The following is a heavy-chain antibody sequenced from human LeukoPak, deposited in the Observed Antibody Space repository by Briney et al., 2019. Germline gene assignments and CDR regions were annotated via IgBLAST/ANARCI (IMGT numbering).Heavy chain of an antibody. CDR3: ARARGRYCSSTSCYKGNAFDI. D-gene: IGHD2-2*02. Sequence: GGSLRLSCAASGFTFSSYWMSWVRQAPGKGLEWVANIKQDGSEKYYVDSVKGRFTISRDNAKNSLYLQMNSLRAEDTAVYYCARARGRYCSSTSCYKGNAFDIWGQGTMVTVSS. J-gene: IGHJ3*02. CDR1: GFTFSSYW. CDR2: IKQDGSEK. V-gene: IGHV3-7*01.